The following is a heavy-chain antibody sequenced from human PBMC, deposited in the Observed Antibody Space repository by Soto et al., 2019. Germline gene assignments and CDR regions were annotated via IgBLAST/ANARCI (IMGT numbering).Heavy chain of an antibody. CDR1: GYSFTSYA. V-gene: IGHV1-3*01. J-gene: IGHJ5*02. Sequence: ASVKVSCKASGYSFTSYAIHWMRQAPGQRLEWMGWINAGNGNTKYSQKFQGRVTITRDTSASTAYMELSSLRSEDTAVYYCARGDGQTNWFDPWGQGTLVTVSS. D-gene: IGHD2-21*02. CDR3: ARGDGQTNWFDP. CDR2: INAGNGNT.